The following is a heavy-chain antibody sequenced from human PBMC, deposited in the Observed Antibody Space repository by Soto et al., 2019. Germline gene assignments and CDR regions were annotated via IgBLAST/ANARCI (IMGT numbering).Heavy chain of an antibody. CDR1: GDSVSSGSYY. D-gene: IGHD3-10*01. Sequence: QVQLQESGPGLVKPSATLSLTCTVSGDSVSSGSYYWSWIRQPPGKGLERIGYIYYSGSTNYNPSLKGRVTISVDTFKNQFSLKLSSVTAADTAVYYFATKPLWFADYYFDYWGQGTRVTVSS. V-gene: IGHV4-61*01. CDR2: IYYSGST. J-gene: IGHJ4*02. CDR3: ATKPLWFADYYFDY.